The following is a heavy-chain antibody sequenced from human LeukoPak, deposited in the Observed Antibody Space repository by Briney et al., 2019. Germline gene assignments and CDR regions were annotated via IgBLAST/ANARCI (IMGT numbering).Heavy chain of an antibody. Sequence: GSLRLSCAASGFTFSSYGMHWVRQAPGKGLEWVAVIWYDGSNKYYADSVKGRFTISRDNSKNTLYLQMNSLRAEDTAVYYCARDGSSGRRFDYWGQGTLVTVSS. J-gene: IGHJ4*02. CDR2: IWYDGSNK. CDR3: ARDGSSGRRFDY. V-gene: IGHV3-33*01. D-gene: IGHD6-19*01. CDR1: GFTFSSYG.